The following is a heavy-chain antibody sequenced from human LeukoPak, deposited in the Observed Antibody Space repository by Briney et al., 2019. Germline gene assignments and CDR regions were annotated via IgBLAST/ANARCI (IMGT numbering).Heavy chain of an antibody. CDR2: INDDGSDT. Sequence: GGSLRLSCAASGFTFKLYWMHWVRQVPGKRPVWVSPINDDGSDTVYADSVRGRFTISRDDAKNTVYLQMNNLRAEDTAVYHCVRGGPSTWSWGQGTLVTVSS. CDR3: VRGGPSTWS. V-gene: IGHV3-74*01. D-gene: IGHD2-15*01. CDR1: GFTFKLYW. J-gene: IGHJ5*02.